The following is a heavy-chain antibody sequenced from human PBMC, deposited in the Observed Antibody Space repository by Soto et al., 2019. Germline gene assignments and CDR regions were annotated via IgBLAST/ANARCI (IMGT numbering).Heavy chain of an antibody. V-gene: IGHV4-34*01. Sequence: SKTLSLTCAVYGGSFSGYYWSWIRQPPGKGLEWIGEINHSGSTNYNPSLKSRVTISVDTSKNQFSLKLSSVTAADTAVYYCARGTGAAASIEYWGQGTLVTVSS. CDR2: INHSGST. CDR1: GGSFSGYY. D-gene: IGHD6-25*01. CDR3: ARGTGAAASIEY. J-gene: IGHJ4*02.